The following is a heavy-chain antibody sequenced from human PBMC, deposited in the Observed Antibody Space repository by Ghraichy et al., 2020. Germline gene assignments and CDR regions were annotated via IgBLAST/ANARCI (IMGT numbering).Heavy chain of an antibody. Sequence: GGSLRLSCAASGFTFSTYSMKWVRQTPERGLEWVSSIDWTGSYRYYADSVKGRFTTSRDNAESSLFLQMNSLRAEDTATYYCVRLYNGYGDYWGRGTLVTGPS. CDR1: GFTFSTYS. V-gene: IGHV3-21*01. J-gene: IGHJ4*02. CDR2: IDWTGSYR. CDR3: VRLYNGYGDY. D-gene: IGHD5-18*01.